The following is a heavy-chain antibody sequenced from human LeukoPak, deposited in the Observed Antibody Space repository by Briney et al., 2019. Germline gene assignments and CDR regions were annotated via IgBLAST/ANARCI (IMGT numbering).Heavy chain of an antibody. Sequence: SSETLSLTCTVSGGSISSSSYYWGWIRQPPGKGLEWIGSIYYSGSTYYNPSLKSRVTISVDTSKNQFSLKLSSVTAADTAVYYCARAGKRQPGRLDVWGQGTTVTVSS. V-gene: IGHV4-39*07. J-gene: IGHJ6*02. CDR2: IYYSGST. CDR1: GGSISSSSYY. CDR3: ARAGKRQPGRLDV.